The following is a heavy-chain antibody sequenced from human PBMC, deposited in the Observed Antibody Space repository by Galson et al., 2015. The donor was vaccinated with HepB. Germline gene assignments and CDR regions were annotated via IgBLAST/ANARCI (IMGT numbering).Heavy chain of an antibody. CDR1: GGTFSSYT. Sequence: SVKVSCKASGGTFSSYTISWVRQAPGQGLEWMGRIIPILGIANYAQKFQGRVTITADKSTSTAYMELSSLRSEDTAVYYCASSESGDRYYYYGMDVWGQGTTVTVSS. D-gene: IGHD7-27*01. CDR3: ASSESGDRYYYYGMDV. J-gene: IGHJ6*01. V-gene: IGHV1-69*02. CDR2: IIPILGIA.